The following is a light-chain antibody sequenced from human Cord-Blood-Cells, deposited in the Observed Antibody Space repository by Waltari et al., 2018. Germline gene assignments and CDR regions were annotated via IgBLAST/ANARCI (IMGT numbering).Light chain of an antibody. CDR3: QQLNSYPLT. J-gene: IGKJ4*01. CDR2: AAS. V-gene: IGKV1-9*01. CDR1: QGISSY. Sequence: IQLTQSPSSLSASVGDRVTITCRASQGISSYLAWYQQKPGKAPTLLSYAASTLQSGVPSRFSGSGSGKDFTLTISSLQPEDFATYYCQQLNSYPLTFGGGTKVEIK.